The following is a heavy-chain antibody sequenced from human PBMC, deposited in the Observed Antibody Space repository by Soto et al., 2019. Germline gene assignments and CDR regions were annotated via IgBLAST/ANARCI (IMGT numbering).Heavy chain of an antibody. CDR3: ARESLRVYYGDYVRWFDP. CDR2: ISYDGSNK. Sequence: QVQLVESGGGVVQPGRSLRLSCAASGFTFSSYAMHWVRQAPGKGLEWVAVISYDGSNKYYADSVKGRFTISRDNSKNTLYLQMNSLRAEDTAVYYCARESLRVYYGDYVRWFDPWGQGTLVTVSS. V-gene: IGHV3-30-3*01. CDR1: GFTFSSYA. D-gene: IGHD4-17*01. J-gene: IGHJ5*02.